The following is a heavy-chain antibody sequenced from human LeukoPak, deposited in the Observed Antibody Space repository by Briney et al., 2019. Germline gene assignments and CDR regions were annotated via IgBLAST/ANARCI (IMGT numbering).Heavy chain of an antibody. CDR3: AKYGYSYGGNYYGMDV. J-gene: IGHJ6*02. Sequence: PGGSLRLSCAASGFTFSSYAMSWVRQAPGKGLEWVSAISGSGGSTYYADSVKGRFTISRDNSKNTLYLQMNSLRAEDTVVYYCAKYGYSYGGNYYGMDVWGQGTTVTVSS. CDR1: GFTFSSYA. D-gene: IGHD5-18*01. CDR2: ISGSGGST. V-gene: IGHV3-23*01.